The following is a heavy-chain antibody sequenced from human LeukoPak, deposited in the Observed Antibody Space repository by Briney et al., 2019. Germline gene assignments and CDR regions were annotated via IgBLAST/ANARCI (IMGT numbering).Heavy chain of an antibody. Sequence: WGSLSLFCAVRGHTLSSYWMSWVRQAPGKGLEWVANIKPEGSEKFYVDYVKGRFTNSGDNAKNSLYLQMNSLRAEDTAVYYCARATYYYDSSDYYPLGYWGQGTLVTVSS. V-gene: IGHV3-7*01. CDR1: GHTLSSYW. CDR2: IKPEGSEK. D-gene: IGHD3-22*01. CDR3: ARATYYYDSSDYYPLGY. J-gene: IGHJ4*02.